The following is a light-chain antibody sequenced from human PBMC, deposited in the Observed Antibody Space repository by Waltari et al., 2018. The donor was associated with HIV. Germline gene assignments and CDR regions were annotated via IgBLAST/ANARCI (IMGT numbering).Light chain of an antibody. V-gene: IGKV1-39*01. CDR2: TAS. CDR1: QNIRNF. CDR3: QQSYSIPYT. J-gene: IGKJ2*01. Sequence: DIQMTQSPSSLSASVGDRVTIVCRASQNIRNFLNWYQQKPGKAPQLRIYTASTLQGGVPSRFDGSGSWTDVSLTISSLQPEDFATYFCQQSYSIPYTFGQRTTLEI.